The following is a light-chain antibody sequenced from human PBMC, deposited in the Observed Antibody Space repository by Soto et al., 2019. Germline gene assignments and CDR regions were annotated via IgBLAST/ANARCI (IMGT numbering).Light chain of an antibody. J-gene: IGLJ2*01. CDR1: SSNIGSNH. Sequence: QSVLTQPPSASGIPGQRVTISCSGGSSNIGSNHVNWYEQLPGTAPNLLIYSNSQRPSGVPDRFSGSKSGTSASLAISGLQSEDEADYYCAAWDDSLNGVVFGGGTKLTVL. CDR2: SNS. V-gene: IGLV1-44*01. CDR3: AAWDDSLNGVV.